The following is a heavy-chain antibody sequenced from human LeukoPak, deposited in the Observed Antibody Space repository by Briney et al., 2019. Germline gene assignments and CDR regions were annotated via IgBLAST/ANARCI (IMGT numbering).Heavy chain of an antibody. CDR3: ARGVTLTTRPEIWAGDY. J-gene: IGHJ4*02. D-gene: IGHD6-6*01. V-gene: IGHV1-46*01. CDR1: GYTFTSYY. CDR2: INPSSGSR. Sequence: ASVKVSCKASGYTFTSYYVHWVRQAPGQGLEWVGIINPSSGSRTYAQKFQGRVTMTRDTSTSTVYMELSSLRSEDTAVYYCARGVTLTTRPEIWAGDYWGQGTLVTVPS.